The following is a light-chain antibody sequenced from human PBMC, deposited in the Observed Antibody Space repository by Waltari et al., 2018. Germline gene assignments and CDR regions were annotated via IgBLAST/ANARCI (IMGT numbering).Light chain of an antibody. CDR3: QQYGSSPGYT. V-gene: IGKV3-20*01. CDR2: GAS. CDR1: QSVSSSY. J-gene: IGKJ2*01. Sequence: EIVLTQSPGTLSLSPGERATLSCRASQSVSSSYLAWYQQKPGQAPMLLIYGASSRATCIPDRFSGSGSGTDFTLTISRLEPEDFAVYYCQQYGSSPGYTFGQGTKLEIK.